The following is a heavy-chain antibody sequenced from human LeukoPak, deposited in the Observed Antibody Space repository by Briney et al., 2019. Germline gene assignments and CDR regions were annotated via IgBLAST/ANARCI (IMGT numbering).Heavy chain of an antibody. J-gene: IGHJ4*02. V-gene: IGHV4-59*01. CDR3: AREYSTSSERDYFDY. D-gene: IGHD6-6*01. CDR2: IYHSGST. CDR1: GASITTYY. Sequence: SETLSLTCTVSGASITTYYWTWIRQPPGKGLEWIGYIYHSGSTNYNPSLKSRVTISLDTSRNQFSLRLSSVTAADTAVFCAREYSTSSERDYFDYWGQGSLVSVSS.